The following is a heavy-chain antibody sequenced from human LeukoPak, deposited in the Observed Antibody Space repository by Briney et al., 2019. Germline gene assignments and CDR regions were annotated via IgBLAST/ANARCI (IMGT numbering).Heavy chain of an antibody. D-gene: IGHD2-21*02. CDR1: GGSSSGYY. V-gene: IGHV4-34*01. J-gene: IGHJ4*02. CDR3: ARDLRVVVTAIFDF. CDR2: INHSGST. Sequence: SETLSLTCAVYGGSSSGYYWSWIRQPPGKGLEWIGEINHSGSTNYNPSLKSRVTISVDTSKNQSSLKLNSVAAADTAVYYCARDLRVVVTAIFDFWGQGTLVTVSS.